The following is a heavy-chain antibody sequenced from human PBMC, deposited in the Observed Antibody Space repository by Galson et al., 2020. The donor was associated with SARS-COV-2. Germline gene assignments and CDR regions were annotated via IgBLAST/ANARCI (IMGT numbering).Heavy chain of an antibody. D-gene: IGHD2-15*01. CDR2: FDPEDGET. CDR3: ATVTAWSVVALNAEYFQH. J-gene: IGHJ1*01. V-gene: IGHV1-24*01. CDR1: GYTLTELS. Sequence: ASVKVSCKVSGYTLTELSMHWVRQAPGKGLEWMGGFDPEDGETIYAQKFQGRVTMTEDTSTDTAYMELSSLRSEDTAMYYCATVTAWSVVALNAEYFQHWGQGTLVTVSS.